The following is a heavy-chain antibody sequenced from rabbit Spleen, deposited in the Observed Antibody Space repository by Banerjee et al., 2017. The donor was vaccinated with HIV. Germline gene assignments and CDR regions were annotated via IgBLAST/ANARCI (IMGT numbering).Heavy chain of an antibody. CDR1: GFPFSDKAV. CDR2: IDTNDGDT. Sequence: QSLEESGGGLVKPGASLPLTCKASGFPFSDKAVMCWVRQAPGKGLEWIACIDTNDGDTDYANWPKGRFTISKTSSTTVDLKLTSLTAADTATYFCAKDLLYAGYVDYGYGTDLWGPGTLVTVS. V-gene: IGHV1S40*01. CDR3: AKDLLYAGYVDYGYGTDL. J-gene: IGHJ6*01. D-gene: IGHD7-1*01.